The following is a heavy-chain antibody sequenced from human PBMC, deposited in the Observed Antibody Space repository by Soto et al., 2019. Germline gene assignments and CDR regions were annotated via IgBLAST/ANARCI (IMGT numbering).Heavy chain of an antibody. CDR3: AADRLSRRYTIFGVVGAFDI. CDR1: GFTFTSSA. J-gene: IGHJ3*02. CDR2: IVVGSGNT. V-gene: IGHV1-58*01. Sequence: SVKVSCKASGFTFTSSAVQWVRQARGQRLEWIGWIVVGSGNTNYAQKFQERVTITRDMSTSTAYMELSSLRSEDTAVYYCAADRLSRRYTIFGVVGAFDIWGQGTMVTVSS. D-gene: IGHD3-3*01.